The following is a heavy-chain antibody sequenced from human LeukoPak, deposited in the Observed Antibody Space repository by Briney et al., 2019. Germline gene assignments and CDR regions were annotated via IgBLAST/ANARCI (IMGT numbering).Heavy chain of an antibody. CDR3: AKGTWIQLWTPFDY. D-gene: IGHD5-18*01. CDR1: GFTFDDYA. V-gene: IGHV3-9*03. J-gene: IGHJ4*02. CDR2: ISWNSGSI. Sequence: PGGSLRLSCAASGFTFDDYAMHWVRQAPGKGLEWVSGISWNSGSIGYADSVKGRFTISRDNAKNSLYLQMNSLRAEDMALYYCAKGTWIQLWTPFDYWGQGTLVTVSS.